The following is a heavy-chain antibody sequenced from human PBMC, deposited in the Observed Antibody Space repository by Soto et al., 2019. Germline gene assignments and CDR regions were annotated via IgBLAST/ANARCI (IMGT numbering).Heavy chain of an antibody. CDR3: ARAPPGPAPRWGV. J-gene: IGHJ6*02. D-gene: IGHD3-16*01. CDR1: NGSISSGGYS. V-gene: IGHV4-30-2*01. CDR2: IYPTGKT. Sequence: SETLSLTCTVSNGSISSGGYSWRWIRHPPGKGLEWIGSIYPTGKTYYVPTLKNLATLSIDTSQNQFSLQLTPVTAADTAVYYCARAPPGPAPRWGVWGQGTTVTVSS.